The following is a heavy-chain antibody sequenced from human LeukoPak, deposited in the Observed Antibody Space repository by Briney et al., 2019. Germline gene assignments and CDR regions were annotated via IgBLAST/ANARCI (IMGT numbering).Heavy chain of an antibody. Sequence: SETLSLTCTVSGGSISSSSYYWGWIRQPPGKGLEWIVSIYYSGSTYYNPSLKSRGTISVDTSKKQFSLKLSSVTAADTAVYYCARRGQGYCSSTSCPPAGNWFDPWGRGTLVTVSS. CDR2: IYYSGST. V-gene: IGHV4-39*01. CDR3: ARRGQGYCSSTSCPPAGNWFDP. D-gene: IGHD2-2*01. CDR1: GGSISSSSYY. J-gene: IGHJ5*02.